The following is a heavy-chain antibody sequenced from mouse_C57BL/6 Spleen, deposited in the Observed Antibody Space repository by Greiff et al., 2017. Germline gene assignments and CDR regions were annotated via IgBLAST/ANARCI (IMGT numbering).Heavy chain of an antibody. D-gene: IGHD1-1*01. CDR3: AREGGLLRYFDV. CDR1: GYTFTSYW. V-gene: IGHV1-64*01. Sequence: VQLQQPGAELVKPGASVKLSCKASGYTFTSYWMHWVKQRPGQGLEWIGMIHPNSGSTNYNEKFKSKATLTVDKSSSTAYMQLSSLTSEDSAVYYCAREGGLLRYFDVWGTGTTVTVSS. J-gene: IGHJ1*03. CDR2: IHPNSGST.